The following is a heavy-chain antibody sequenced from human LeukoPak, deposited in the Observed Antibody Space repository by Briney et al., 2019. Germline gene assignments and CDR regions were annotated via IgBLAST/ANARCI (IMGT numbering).Heavy chain of an antibody. CDR2: ISGSGGST. D-gene: IGHD3-22*01. Sequence: GGSLRLSCAASGFTVSSYAMSWVRQAPGKGLEWVSAISGSGGSTYYADSVKGRFTISRDNSKNTLYLQMNSLRAEDTAVYYCAKVGLGYDSSGYYYYYGMDVWGQGTTVTVSS. J-gene: IGHJ6*02. CDR1: GFTVSSYA. V-gene: IGHV3-23*01. CDR3: AKVGLGYDSSGYYYYYGMDV.